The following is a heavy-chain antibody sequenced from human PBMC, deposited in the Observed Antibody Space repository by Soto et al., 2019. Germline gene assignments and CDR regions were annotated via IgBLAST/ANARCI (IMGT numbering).Heavy chain of an antibody. Sequence: DVQLLESGGGLVEPGGSLTLSCAASGFPSSTYALNWVRQAPGKGPEWVSTISESGHHTHYADSVKGRFTISRDKSKNTLSLQMNSLGVDDTAIYYCTKSDGFGGGACYTGTYYYCHVWGRCTLVTVSS. D-gene: IGHD3-16*02. CDR1: GFPSSTYA. CDR2: ISESGHHT. CDR3: TKSDGFGGGACYTGTYYYCHV. J-gene: IGHJ2*01. V-gene: IGHV3-23*01.